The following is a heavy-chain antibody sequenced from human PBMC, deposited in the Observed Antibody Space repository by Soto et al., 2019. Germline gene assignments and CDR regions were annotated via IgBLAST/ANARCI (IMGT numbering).Heavy chain of an antibody. D-gene: IGHD6-19*01. CDR1: GFTFSSYA. V-gene: IGHV3-23*01. J-gene: IGHJ4*02. Sequence: GGSLRLSCAASGFTFSSYAMSWVRQAPGKGLEWVSAISGSGGSTYYADSVKGRFTISRDNSKNTLYLQMNSLRAEDTAVYYCANSPKQWPKCYFDYWGQGTLVTVSS. CDR3: ANSPKQWPKCYFDY. CDR2: ISGSGGST.